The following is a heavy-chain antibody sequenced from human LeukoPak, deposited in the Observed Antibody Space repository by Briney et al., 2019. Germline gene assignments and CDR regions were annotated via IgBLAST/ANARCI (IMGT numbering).Heavy chain of an antibody. D-gene: IGHD3-22*01. CDR3: VRGTYFYDVSGYFAH. Sequence: PSETLSLTCAVYGGSFSGYYWSWIRQPPGKGLEWIGEINHSGSTNYNPSLKSRVTISVDTSKNQFSLKLSSVTAADTAVYFCVRGTYFYDVSGYFAHWGRGTQVTVSS. CDR1: GGSFSGYY. CDR2: INHSGST. V-gene: IGHV4-34*01. J-gene: IGHJ4*02.